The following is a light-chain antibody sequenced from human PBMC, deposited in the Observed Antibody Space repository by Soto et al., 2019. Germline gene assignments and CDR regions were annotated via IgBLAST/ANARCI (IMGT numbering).Light chain of an antibody. J-gene: IGLJ2*01. Sequence: QSVLTQPASVSGSPGQSITISCTGTNSDVGAYNYVSWYHQHPGKAPKLIIYDVSDRPSGVSTRFSGAKSGNTASLTISGLQAEDEDDYYCSSYTTNRTVVFGGGTKLTVL. CDR3: SSYTTNRTVV. CDR1: NSDVGAYNY. V-gene: IGLV2-14*01. CDR2: DVS.